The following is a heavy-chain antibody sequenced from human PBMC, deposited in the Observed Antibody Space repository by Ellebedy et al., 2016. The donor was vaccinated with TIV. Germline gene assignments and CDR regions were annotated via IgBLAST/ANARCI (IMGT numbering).Heavy chain of an antibody. CDR1: GFTFSSYA. CDR2: ISGSGGST. D-gene: IGHD3-22*01. CDR3: AKGGVVVRRYFDY. Sequence: GGSLRLXCAASGFTFSSYAMSWVRQAPGKGLEWVSAISGSGGSTYYADSVKGRFTISRDNSKNTLYLQMNSLRAEDTAVYYCAKGGVVVRRYFDYWGQGTLVTVSS. V-gene: IGHV3-23*01. J-gene: IGHJ4*02.